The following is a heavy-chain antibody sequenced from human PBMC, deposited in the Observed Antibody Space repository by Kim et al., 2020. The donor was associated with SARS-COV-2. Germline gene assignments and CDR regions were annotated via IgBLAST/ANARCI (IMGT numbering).Heavy chain of an antibody. D-gene: IGHD3-3*01. CDR3: ARASAMGLEGQGFWDI. Sequence: MEGRFTISRDNAKNTLYLQMNSLIAEDTAIYYSARASAMGLEGQGFWDIWGQGTMVTVSS. J-gene: IGHJ3*02. V-gene: IGHV3-74*01.